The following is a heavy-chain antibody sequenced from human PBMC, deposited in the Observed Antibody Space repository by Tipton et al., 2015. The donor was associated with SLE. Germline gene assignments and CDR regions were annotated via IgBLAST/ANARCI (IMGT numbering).Heavy chain of an antibody. CDR2: IYTSGAT. CDR1: GVSISSSY. D-gene: IGHD2/OR15-2a*01. J-gene: IGHJ3*02. CDR3: ARVWLNNAFDI. Sequence: GLVKPSETLSLTCTVSGVSISSSYWSWIRQPAGKGLEWIGRIYTSGATDDNPSLKSRVTMSVDMSKNQIFLKMTSVTAADSAVYFCARVWLNNAFDIWGQGTRVTVSS. V-gene: IGHV4-4*07.